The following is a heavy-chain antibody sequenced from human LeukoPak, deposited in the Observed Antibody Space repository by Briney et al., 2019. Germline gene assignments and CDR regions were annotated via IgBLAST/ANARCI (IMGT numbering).Heavy chain of an antibody. CDR3: ARRVGTQYYFDY. J-gene: IGHJ4*02. D-gene: IGHD7-27*01. Sequence: GESLKISCKNSGDNFSTYWFGWVRQMPGKGLEWMGIIYPGDSDTRYSPSFQGQVTISADKSISTAYLQWSSLKASDTAMYYCARRVGTQYYFDYWGQGTLVTVSS. CDR2: IYPGDSDT. CDR1: GDNFSTYW. V-gene: IGHV5-51*01.